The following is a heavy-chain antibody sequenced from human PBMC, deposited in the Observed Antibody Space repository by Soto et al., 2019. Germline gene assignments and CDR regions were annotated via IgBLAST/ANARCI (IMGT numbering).Heavy chain of an antibody. Sequence: EVQLVESGGGLVQPGGSLRLSCAASGFTFSSYDMHWVRQATGKGLEWVSAIGTAGDTYYPGSVKGRFTISRENAKTSLYHEKNGLRAGDTAVYYCARRDSSGWYGFDYWGQGTLVTVSS. CDR2: IGTAGDT. CDR3: ARRDSSGWYGFDY. D-gene: IGHD6-19*01. CDR1: GFTFSSYD. J-gene: IGHJ4*02. V-gene: IGHV3-13*01.